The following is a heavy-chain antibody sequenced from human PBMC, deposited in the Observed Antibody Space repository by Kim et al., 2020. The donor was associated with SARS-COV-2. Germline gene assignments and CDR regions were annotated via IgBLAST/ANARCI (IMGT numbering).Heavy chain of an antibody. CDR1: GDSLSGPY. CDR2: VYETVTA. CDR3: LRGVPGFDP. V-gene: IGHV4-59*11. D-gene: IGHD3-10*01. Sequence: SETLSLTCSVSGDSLSGPYWTWIRHSPAKGLEWIGSVYETVTAYYYPAPKSRVIISTDMSKNNFSLDLRFGTVEDTAPYYCLRGVPGFDPGGQGTLVTVS. J-gene: IGHJ5*02.